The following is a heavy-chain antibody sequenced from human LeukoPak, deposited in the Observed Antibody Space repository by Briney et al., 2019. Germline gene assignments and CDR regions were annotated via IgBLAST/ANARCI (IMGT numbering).Heavy chain of an antibody. CDR2: INHSGRT. V-gene: IGHV4-34*01. J-gene: IGHJ6*03. D-gene: IGHD2-15*01. CDR3: ARGYCSGGSCYYYYYYYMDV. CDR1: GGSFSGYY. Sequence: PSETLSLTCAVYGGSFSGYYWSWIRQPPGKGLEWIGEINHSGRTNYNPSLKSRVTISVDTSKNQFSLKLSSVTAADTAVYYCARGYCSGGSCYYYYYYYMDVWGKGTTVTVSS.